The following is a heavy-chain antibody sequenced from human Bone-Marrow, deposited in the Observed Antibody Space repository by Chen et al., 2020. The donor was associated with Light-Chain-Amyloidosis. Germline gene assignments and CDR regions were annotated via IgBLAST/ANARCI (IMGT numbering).Heavy chain of an antibody. CDR3: ARRRDGYNFDY. CDR1: GYPFPNYW. J-gene: IGHJ4*02. CDR2: IYPDDSDA. Sequence: EVQLEQSGPEVKKPGESLKISCKGSGYPFPNYWIGWVRQRPRKGLEWMGVIYPDDSDARYSPSFEGQVTISADKSITTAYLQWRSLKASDTAMYYCARRRDGYNFDYWGQGTLVTVSS. D-gene: IGHD5-12*01. V-gene: IGHV5-51*01.